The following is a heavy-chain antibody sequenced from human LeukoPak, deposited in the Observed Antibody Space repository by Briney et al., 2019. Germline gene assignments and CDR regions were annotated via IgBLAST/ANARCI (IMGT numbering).Heavy chain of an antibody. V-gene: IGHV3-23*01. CDR2: VDGGGGGT. Sequence: GGSLRLSCAASGFTLSSYAMTWVRQAPGRGLEWVSSVDGGGGGTYYADSVKGRFTISRDNSKDTLYLQMNSLRAEDTAVYYCAKDTEQQLAYYFDYWGQGTLVTVSS. D-gene: IGHD6-13*01. J-gene: IGHJ4*02. CDR3: AKDTEQQLAYYFDY. CDR1: GFTLSSYA.